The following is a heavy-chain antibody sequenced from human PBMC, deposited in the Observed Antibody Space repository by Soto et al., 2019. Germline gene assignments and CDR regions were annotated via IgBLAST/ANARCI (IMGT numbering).Heavy chain of an antibody. CDR1: GYSVSSSDYY. D-gene: IGHD5-18*01. CDR2: MLYSGLT. J-gene: IGHJ3*02. V-gene: IGHV4-39*07. Sequence: SETLSLTCSVSGYSVSSSDYYWAWIRQPPGKGLEWIGSMLYSGLTYYNPSLKSRVTLSVDTSKNQFSVRLNSVTAADSAVYFCARDVDSTILKPNDAFGIWGQGSMVTVSS. CDR3: ARDVDSTILKPNDAFGI.